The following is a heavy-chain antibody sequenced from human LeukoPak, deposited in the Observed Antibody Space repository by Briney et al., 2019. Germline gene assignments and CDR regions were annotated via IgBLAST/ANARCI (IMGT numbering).Heavy chain of an antibody. D-gene: IGHD3-3*01. CDR2: IYTSGST. CDR3: ARDRYDFWSGPYFDY. CDR1: GGSISSYY. V-gene: IGHV4-4*07. J-gene: IGHJ4*02. Sequence: SETLSLTCTVSGGSISSYYWSWIRQPAGKGLEWIGRIYTSGSTNYNPSLKSRVTMSVDTSKNQFSLKLSSVTAADTAVYYCARDRYDFWSGPYFDYWGQGTLVTVSS.